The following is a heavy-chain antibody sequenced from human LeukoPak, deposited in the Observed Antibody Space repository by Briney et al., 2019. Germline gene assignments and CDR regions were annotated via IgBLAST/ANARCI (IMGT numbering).Heavy chain of an antibody. V-gene: IGHV3-30*02. Sequence: GGSLRLSCAASGFTFSSYGMHWVRQAPGKGLEWVAFIRYDGSNKYYADSVKGRFTISRDNSKNTLYLRMNSLRAEDTAVYYCAKDLLTVTYYFDYWGQGTLVTVSS. CDR3: AKDLLTVTYYFDY. CDR1: GFTFSSYG. CDR2: IRYDGSNK. J-gene: IGHJ4*02. D-gene: IGHD4-17*01.